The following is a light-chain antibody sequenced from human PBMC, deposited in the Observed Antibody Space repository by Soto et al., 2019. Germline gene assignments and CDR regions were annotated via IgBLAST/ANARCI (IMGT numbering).Light chain of an antibody. CDR1: QTPRTF. Sequence: IQMTHSPSSLSASDGDRVTITCRASQTPRTFLNWYQQKPGKAPKLLIYATSTLQSGVPSRFSGRDSGADFTLTINNLQPEDFATYYCQQLPYTFGGGTKVDI. V-gene: IGKV1-39*01. CDR2: ATS. CDR3: QQLPYT. J-gene: IGKJ4*01.